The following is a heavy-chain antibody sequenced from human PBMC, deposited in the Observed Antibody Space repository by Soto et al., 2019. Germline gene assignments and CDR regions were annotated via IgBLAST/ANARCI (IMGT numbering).Heavy chain of an antibody. D-gene: IGHD5-12*01. V-gene: IGHV1-69*02. J-gene: IGHJ6*02. CDR1: GGTFSSYT. CDR2: IIPILGIA. CDR3: AGAIVATIGRYYYYGMDV. Sequence: SVKVSCKASGGTFSSYTIGWVRQAPGQGLEWMGRIIPILGIANYAQKFQGRVTITADKSTSTAYMELSSLRSEDTAVYYCAGAIVATIGRYYYYGMDVWGQGTTVTVSS.